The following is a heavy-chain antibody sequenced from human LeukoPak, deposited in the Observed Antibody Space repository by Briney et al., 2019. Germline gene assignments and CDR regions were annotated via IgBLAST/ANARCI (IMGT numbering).Heavy chain of an antibody. Sequence: SETLSLTCTVSGGSISSSPYYWGWIRQPPGKGLEWIGSVFRTGTTYYSASLKSRVSISVDTSKNDFALKLASVTAADTAMYFCARRVGFYGSGSLNYFDPWGQGILVSVSS. J-gene: IGHJ5*01. V-gene: IGHV4-39*02. CDR2: VFRTGTT. CDR3: ARRVGFYGSGSLNYFDP. CDR1: GGSISSSPYY. D-gene: IGHD3-10*01.